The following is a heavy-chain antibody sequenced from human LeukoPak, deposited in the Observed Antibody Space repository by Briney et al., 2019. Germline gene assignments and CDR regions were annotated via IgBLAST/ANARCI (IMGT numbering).Heavy chain of an antibody. CDR1: GGSISSHY. J-gene: IGHJ5*02. Sequence: SETLSLTCTVSGGSISSHYWSWIRQPPGKGLEWIGYIYYSGSTNYNPSLKSRVTISVDTSKNQFSLKLSSVTAADTAVYYCARDLSSSWYWFDPWGQGPLVTVSS. CDR3: ARDLSSSWYWFDP. V-gene: IGHV4-59*11. D-gene: IGHD6-13*01. CDR2: IYYSGST.